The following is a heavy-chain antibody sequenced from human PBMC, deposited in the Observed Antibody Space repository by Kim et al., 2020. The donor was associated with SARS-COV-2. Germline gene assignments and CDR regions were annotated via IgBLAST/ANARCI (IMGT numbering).Heavy chain of an antibody. V-gene: IGHV5-51*01. CDR2: IDPTNSKT. CDR1: GYIFTNYF. J-gene: IGHJ4*02. D-gene: IGHD1-26*01. CDR3: ARQWDQVYDY. Sequence: GESLKISCQGSGYIFTNYFFGWVRQVPGKGLEWIGIIDPTNSKTTYNPSIQGQVTISVDKYISTSYLQWSSLKASDTAMYYCARQWDQVYDYWGQGTLVTVSS.